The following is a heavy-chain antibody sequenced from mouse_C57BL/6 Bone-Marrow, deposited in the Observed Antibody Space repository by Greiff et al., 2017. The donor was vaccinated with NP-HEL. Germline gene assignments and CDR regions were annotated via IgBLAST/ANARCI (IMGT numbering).Heavy chain of an antibody. Sequence: EVQLQQSVAELVRPGASVKLSCTASGFNFKNTYMHWVKQRPEQGLEWIGRIDPANGNTKYAPKFQGKATITADTSSNTAYLQLSSLTSEDTAIYYCALVAPCYWYFDVWGTGTTVTVSS. CDR2: IDPANGNT. CDR3: ALVAPCYWYFDV. J-gene: IGHJ1*03. V-gene: IGHV14-3*01. CDR1: GFNFKNTY. D-gene: IGHD6-2*01.